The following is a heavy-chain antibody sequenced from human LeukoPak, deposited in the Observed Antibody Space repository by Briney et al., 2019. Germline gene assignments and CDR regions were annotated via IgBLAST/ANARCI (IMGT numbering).Heavy chain of an antibody. D-gene: IGHD6-13*01. CDR2: INGDGRNI. CDR3: VRGQATAWGLDY. CDR1: GFTFSSYW. V-gene: IGHV3-74*01. J-gene: IGHJ4*02. Sequence: GGSPRLSCVASGFTFSSYWMQWVRQDPRKGLVWVSRINGDGRNIDYADSVRGRFTISRDNAKNTLYLQMNSLRAEDTALYYCVRGQATAWGLDYWGQGTLVTVSS.